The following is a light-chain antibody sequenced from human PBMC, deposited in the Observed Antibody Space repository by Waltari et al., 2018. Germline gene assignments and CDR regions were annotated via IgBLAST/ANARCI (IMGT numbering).Light chain of an antibody. CDR1: SSDVGRHQY. CDR2: DVS. V-gene: IGLV2-14*03. J-gene: IGLJ1*01. Sequence: QSALTQPASVSGSPGQSITISCTATSSDVGRHQYVSWYQQNPGKAPKLIIHDVSDRPLGVSNRFSGSKFGNTASLTISGLQAEDEADYYCSSYTSSKTYVFGTGTKVTVL. CDR3: SSYTSSKTYV.